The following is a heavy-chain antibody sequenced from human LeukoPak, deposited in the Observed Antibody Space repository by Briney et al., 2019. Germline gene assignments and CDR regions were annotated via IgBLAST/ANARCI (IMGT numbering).Heavy chain of an antibody. CDR3: AREMLAYCGGDCNYPFGY. V-gene: IGHV1-69*13. CDR1: GGTFSSYA. J-gene: IGHJ4*02. D-gene: IGHD2-21*02. CDR2: IIPIFSTT. Sequence: SVKVSCKASGGTFSSYAISWVRQAPGQGLEWMGGIIPIFSTTNYAQKFQGRVTITADESTSTAYMELSSLRSEDTAVYYCAREMLAYCGGDCNYPFGYWGQGTLVTVSS.